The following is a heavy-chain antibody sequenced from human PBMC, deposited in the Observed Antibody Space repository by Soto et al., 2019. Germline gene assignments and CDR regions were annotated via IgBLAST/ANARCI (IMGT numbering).Heavy chain of an antibody. CDR2: ISGSGDST. CDR1: GFTFGSYA. J-gene: IGHJ1*01. D-gene: IGHD6-19*01. V-gene: IGHV3-23*01. CDR3: AKGVPGIAVARTGYFHH. Sequence: GGSLRLSCAASGFTFGSYAMSWFRQAPGKGLEWVSGISGSGDSTYYADSVKGRFTISRDNSKNTLYLQMNSLRAEDTAVYYCAKGVPGIAVARTGYFHHRAQRTLVPVSS.